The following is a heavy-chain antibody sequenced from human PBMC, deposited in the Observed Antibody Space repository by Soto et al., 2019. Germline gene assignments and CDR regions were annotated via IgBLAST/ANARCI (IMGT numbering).Heavy chain of an antibody. Sequence: QVQLVQSGAEMKEPGSSVKVSCKTSGGTFSSSAISWLRQAPGQGLEWMGGIIPLFRTPDYAQKFQGRVTIAEDESTSTAYMELSSLRYEDTAVYYCARDNDRLQLGGNYYYILDVWGQGTTITVSS. V-gene: IGHV1-69*12. J-gene: IGHJ6*02. D-gene: IGHD4-4*01. CDR2: IIPLFRTP. CDR1: GGTFSSSA. CDR3: ARDNDRLQLGGNYYYILDV.